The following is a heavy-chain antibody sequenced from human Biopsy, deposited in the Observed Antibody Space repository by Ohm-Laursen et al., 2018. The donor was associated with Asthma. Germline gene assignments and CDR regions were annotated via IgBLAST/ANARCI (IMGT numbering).Heavy chain of an antibody. D-gene: IGHD2-15*01. Sequence: SQTLSLTCTVSGGSINIGDYYWSWIRQHPVKGLEWIGHIYYSGSTYYNPSLKSRVSISLDTSKNQFSLSLTSVTAADTAVYYCARDRNYCSDGTCAHYYGVDVWGPGTTVTVSS. CDR2: IYYSGST. V-gene: IGHV4-31*03. J-gene: IGHJ6*02. CDR3: ARDRNYCSDGTCAHYYGVDV. CDR1: GGSINIGDYY.